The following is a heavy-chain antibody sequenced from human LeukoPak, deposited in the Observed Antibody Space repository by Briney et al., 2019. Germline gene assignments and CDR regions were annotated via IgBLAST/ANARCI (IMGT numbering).Heavy chain of an antibody. CDR3: ARGFKAGLFDY. J-gene: IGHJ4*02. CDR1: GFTFSTYT. V-gene: IGHV3-30*04. CDR2: ISYDGSNR. Sequence: GGSLRLSCAASGFTFSTYTIHWVRQAPGKGLEWVAVISYDGSNRFFADSVKGRFTISRVNSRNTVYLQVNNLRAEDTAVCYCARGFKAGLFDYWGQGTLVTVSS. D-gene: IGHD3/OR15-3a*01.